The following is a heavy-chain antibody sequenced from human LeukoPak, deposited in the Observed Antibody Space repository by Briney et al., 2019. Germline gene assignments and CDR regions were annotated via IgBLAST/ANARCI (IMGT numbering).Heavy chain of an antibody. CDR3: TRNGDGHFDY. J-gene: IGHJ4*02. V-gene: IGHV3-48*03. CDR1: GFTFSYYQ. Sequence: QSGGSLRLSCAASGFTFSYYQMNWVRQAPGKGLEWVSFISGSGDRLHYADSVKGRFTISRDSAKNSLYLQMNSLRVEDTAVYYCTRNGDGHFDYWGQGTLVTVSS. CDR2: ISGSGDRL. D-gene: IGHD7-27*01.